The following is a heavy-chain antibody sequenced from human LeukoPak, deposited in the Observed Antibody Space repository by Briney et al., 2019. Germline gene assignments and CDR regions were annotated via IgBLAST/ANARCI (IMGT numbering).Heavy chain of an antibody. Sequence: PSETLSLTCSISGGSLSTYYWSWIRQAPGKGLEWIGYIYYSGISNSNPSVWSRVTISVDTSKNQFSLKLTSVTAADTAIYYCARDPYGSGIFDYWGQGALVSVSP. CDR2: IYYSGIS. J-gene: IGHJ4*02. CDR3: ARDPYGSGIFDY. V-gene: IGHV4-59*01. D-gene: IGHD3-10*01. CDR1: GGSLSTYY.